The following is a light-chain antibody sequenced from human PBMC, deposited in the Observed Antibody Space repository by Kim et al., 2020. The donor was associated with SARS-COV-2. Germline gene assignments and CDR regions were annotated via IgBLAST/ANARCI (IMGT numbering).Light chain of an antibody. CDR1: NLQFKY. CDR2: QDN. V-gene: IGLV3-1*01. CDR3: QVWDNSLRV. J-gene: IGLJ2*01. Sequence: SYELTQPPSVSVSPGETATISCTGDNLQFKYVCWYQRTAGHSPVLVLYQDNKRPSGIPERFSGSNSGNTATLTISGTQAMDEADYYCQVWDNSLRVFGAGTQLTVL.